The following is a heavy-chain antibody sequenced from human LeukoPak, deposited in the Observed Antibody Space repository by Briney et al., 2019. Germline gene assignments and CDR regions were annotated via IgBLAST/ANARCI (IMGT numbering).Heavy chain of an antibody. J-gene: IGHJ4*02. V-gene: IGHV3-66*01. Sequence: PGGSLRLSCAASGFTFSSYTMSWVRQAPGEGLEWVSLIYSGGSTSYADSVKGRFTISRDNSKNTLYLQMNSLRAEDTAVYHCARKTDHQTGGDYWGQGTLVTVSS. CDR3: ARKTDHQTGGDY. D-gene: IGHD1-1*01. CDR2: IYSGGST. CDR1: GFTFSSYT.